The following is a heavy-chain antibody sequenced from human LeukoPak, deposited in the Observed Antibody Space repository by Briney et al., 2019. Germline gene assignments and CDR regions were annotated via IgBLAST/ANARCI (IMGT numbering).Heavy chain of an antibody. CDR1: GFTFSSYS. V-gene: IGHV3-48*01. CDR3: ARDSVYCSSTSCYGYYYGMDV. D-gene: IGHD2-2*01. Sequence: PGGSLRLSCAASGFTFSSYSMNWVRQAPGKGLEWVSYISSSSSAIYYADSVKGRFTISRDNAKNSLYLQMNSLRAEDTAVYYCARDSVYCSSTSCYGYYYGMDVRGQGTTVTVSS. J-gene: IGHJ6*02. CDR2: ISSSSSAI.